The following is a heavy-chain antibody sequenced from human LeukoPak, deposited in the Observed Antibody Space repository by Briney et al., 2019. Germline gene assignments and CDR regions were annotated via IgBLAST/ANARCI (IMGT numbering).Heavy chain of an antibody. Sequence: SETLSLTCTVSGGSFTTHYWSWIPQPPGRGLEWIGYISYIGSTNYNPSLKSRVTISIDTSKNEVSLMLTSVTAADTAVYYCASDSISMNAFDAWGQGTMVTVSS. CDR3: ASDSISMNAFDA. CDR1: GGSFTTHY. CDR2: ISYIGST. J-gene: IGHJ3*01. D-gene: IGHD3-22*01. V-gene: IGHV4-59*11.